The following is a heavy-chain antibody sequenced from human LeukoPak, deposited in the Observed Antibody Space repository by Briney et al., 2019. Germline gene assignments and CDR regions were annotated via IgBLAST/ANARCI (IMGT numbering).Heavy chain of an antibody. CDR1: GFTFSSYA. D-gene: IGHD5-18*01. V-gene: IGHV3-30-3*01. J-gene: IGHJ4*02. Sequence: PGRSLRLSCAASGFTFSSYAMHWVRQAPGKGLEWVAVISYDGSNKYYADSVKGRFTISRDNSKNTPYLQMNSLRAEDTAVYYCARDGPDYSYGLDYWGQGTLVTVSS. CDR2: ISYDGSNK. CDR3: ARDGPDYSYGLDY.